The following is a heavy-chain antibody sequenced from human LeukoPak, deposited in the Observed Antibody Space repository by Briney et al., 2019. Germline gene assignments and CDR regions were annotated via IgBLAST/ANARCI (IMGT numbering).Heavy chain of an antibody. J-gene: IGHJ1*01. Sequence: GGSLRLSCAASGFTFSSYWMHWVRQAPGKGLVWVSRINTDGSSTSYADSVKGRFTISRDNAKNSLYLQMNSLRAEDTAVYYCARGIAVRLGGFGEIVEYFQHWGQGTLVTVSS. CDR3: ARGIAVRLGGFGEIVEYFQH. CDR1: GFTFSSYW. CDR2: INTDGSST. D-gene: IGHD3-10*01. V-gene: IGHV3-74*01.